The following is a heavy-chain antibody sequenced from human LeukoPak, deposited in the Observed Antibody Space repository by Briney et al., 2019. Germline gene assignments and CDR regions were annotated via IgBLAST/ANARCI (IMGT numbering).Heavy chain of an antibody. CDR3: ARVPESYYNTIFDY. D-gene: IGHD3-10*01. CDR2: ISSSSSPI. Sequence: GGSLRLSCAASGFTFSSYSMNWVRQAPGKGLEWVSSISSSSSPIYYEDSVKGRFTISRDNAKKSLYLQMNSLRAEDTAVYYCARVPESYYNTIFDYWGQGTLVTVSS. V-gene: IGHV3-21*01. CDR1: GFTFSSYS. J-gene: IGHJ4*02.